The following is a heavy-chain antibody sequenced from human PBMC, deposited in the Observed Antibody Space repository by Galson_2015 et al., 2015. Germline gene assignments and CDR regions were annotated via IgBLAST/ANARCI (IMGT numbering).Heavy chain of an antibody. Sequence: SLRLSCAASGFTFGDYAMHWARQAPGKGLEWVSGISWNSRSIGYEDSVKGRFTISRDNAKNSLYLQMNSLRAEDTAFYYCAKAQYCSGGVCYTFDHWGQGTLVTVSS. CDR2: ISWNSRSI. J-gene: IGHJ4*02. CDR3: AKAQYCSGGVCYTFDH. CDR1: GFTFGDYA. V-gene: IGHV3-9*01. D-gene: IGHD2-8*02.